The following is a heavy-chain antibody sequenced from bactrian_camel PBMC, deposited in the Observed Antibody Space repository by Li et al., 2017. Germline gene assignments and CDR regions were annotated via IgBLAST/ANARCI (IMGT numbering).Heavy chain of an antibody. Sequence: QLVESGGGSVQAGGSLRLSCKVSGHSRGSNCVGWYRLPPGSAPAEREGIAAIRRDGGETWYAASVKGRFTISQDNAKNTLYLQLNSLTTDDTAKYFCTKGRMSGVGSIRGQGTQVTVS. CDR3: TKGRMSGVGSI. CDR2: IRRDGGET. D-gene: IGHD3*01. CDR1: GHSRGSNC. J-gene: IGHJ4*01. V-gene: IGHV3S55*01.